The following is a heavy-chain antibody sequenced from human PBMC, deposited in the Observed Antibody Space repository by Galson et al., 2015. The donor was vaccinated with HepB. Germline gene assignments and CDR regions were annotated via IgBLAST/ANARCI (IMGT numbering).Heavy chain of an antibody. D-gene: IGHD3-22*01. CDR3: ARTYYYDSSGYPRNFDY. J-gene: IGHJ4*02. Sequence: QSGAEVKKPGESLRISCTGSGYSFTSYWISWVRQMPGKGLEWMGRIDPSDSYTNYSPSFQGHVTISADKSISTAYLQWSSLKASDTAMYYCARTYYYDSSGYPRNFDYWGQGTLVTVSS. CDR2: IDPSDSYT. V-gene: IGHV5-10-1*01. CDR1: GYSFTSYW.